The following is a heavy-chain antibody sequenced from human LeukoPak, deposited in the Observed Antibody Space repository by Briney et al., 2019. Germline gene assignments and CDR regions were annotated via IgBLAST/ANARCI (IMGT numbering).Heavy chain of an antibody. D-gene: IGHD1-26*01. J-gene: IGHJ4*02. CDR3: ERGRVGATATFDY. CDR1: GFTFNSYA. V-gene: IGHV3-64*01. Sequence: GGSQRLSCAASGFTFNSYAMHWARQAPGEGLEYVSAINRNGGSTYYAHSVKGRFTISRDNSKNMLYLQMARLRAEDMVLYYCERGRVGATATFDYGVQGTLVTVSS. CDR2: INRNGGST.